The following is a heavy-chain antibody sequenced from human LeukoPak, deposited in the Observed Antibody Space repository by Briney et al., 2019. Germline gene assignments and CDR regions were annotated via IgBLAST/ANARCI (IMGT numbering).Heavy chain of an antibody. D-gene: IGHD2-8*01. CDR2: IYYNGST. Sequence: SETLSLTCTVSGGSISSGDYYWSWIRQPPGKGLEWIGYIYYNGSTYYNPSLKSRVTISVDTSKNQFSLKLSSVTAADTAVYYCASAIRGYCTNGVCHRHDAFDIWGQGTMVTVSS. CDR1: GGSISSGDYY. V-gene: IGHV4-30-4*08. J-gene: IGHJ3*02. CDR3: ASAIRGYCTNGVCHRHDAFDI.